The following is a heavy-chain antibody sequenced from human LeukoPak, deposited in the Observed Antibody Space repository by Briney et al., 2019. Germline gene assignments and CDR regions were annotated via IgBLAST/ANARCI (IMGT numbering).Heavy chain of an antibody. V-gene: IGHV4-39*01. CDR2: IYYSGST. Sequence: SETLSLTCTVSGGSISSSSYYWGSIRQPPGKGLEWIGSIYYSGSTYYHPSLESRGTISVDTSKNQFSLRLSSVTAADTAVYYCARLPNYYDSSGYYFDYWGQGTLVTVSS. CDR3: ARLPNYYDSSGYYFDY. CDR1: GGSISSSSYY. D-gene: IGHD3-22*01. J-gene: IGHJ4*02.